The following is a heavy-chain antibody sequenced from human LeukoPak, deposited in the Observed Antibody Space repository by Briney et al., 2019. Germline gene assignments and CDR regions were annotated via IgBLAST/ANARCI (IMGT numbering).Heavy chain of an antibody. Sequence: PGGSLRLSCTVSGFTVSSNTMSWVRQAPGKGLEWVSFIHSDNTHYSDSVKGRFTISRDNSKNTLYLQMSSLRAEDTAVYYCTGHHQAYSRTYWGQGTLVTVSS. CDR1: GFTVSSNT. CDR2: IHSDNT. CDR3: TGHHQAYSRTY. D-gene: IGHD6-13*01. V-gene: IGHV3-53*01. J-gene: IGHJ4*02.